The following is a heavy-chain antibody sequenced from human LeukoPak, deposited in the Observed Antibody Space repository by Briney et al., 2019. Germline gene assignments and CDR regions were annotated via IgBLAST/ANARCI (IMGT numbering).Heavy chain of an antibody. CDR3: ARYCSSTSCYLGAFDI. Sequence: GASVKVSCKASGYTFTSYDINWVRQATGQGLEWMGWMNPNSGNTGYAQKFQGGVTMTRNTSISTAYMELSSLRSEDTAVYYCARYCSSTSCYLGAFDIWGQGTMVTVSS. CDR2: MNPNSGNT. CDR1: GYTFTSYD. J-gene: IGHJ3*02. V-gene: IGHV1-8*01. D-gene: IGHD2-2*01.